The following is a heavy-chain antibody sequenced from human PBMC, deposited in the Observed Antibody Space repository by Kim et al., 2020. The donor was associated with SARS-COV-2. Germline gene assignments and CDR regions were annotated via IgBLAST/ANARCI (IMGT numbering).Heavy chain of an antibody. CDR3: TRATFYYDFWSGYPHYYFDY. J-gene: IGHJ4*02. CDR1: GFTFGDYT. D-gene: IGHD3-3*01. Sequence: GGSLRLSCTASGFTFGDYTMSWVRQAPGKGLEWGGFIRSKVYGGTTEYAASVKGRFTISRDDSKSIAYLQMNSLRTEDTAVYYCTRATFYYDFWSGYPHYYFDYWGQGTLVTVSS. CDR2: IRSKVYGGTT. V-gene: IGHV3-49*04.